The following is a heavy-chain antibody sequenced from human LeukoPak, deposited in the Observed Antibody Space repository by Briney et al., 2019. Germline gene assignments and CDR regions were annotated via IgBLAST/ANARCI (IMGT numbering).Heavy chain of an antibody. V-gene: IGHV1-58*01. CDR1: GFTFTSSA. D-gene: IGHD3-10*01. Sequence: ASVKVSCKASGFTFTSSAVQWVRQARGQRLEWIGWIVVGSGNTNYAQKFQERVTITRDMSTSTAYTELSSLRSEDTAVYYCAADQFGYYYGSGNYPWGQGTLVTVSS. J-gene: IGHJ5*02. CDR2: IVVGSGNT. CDR3: AADQFGYYYGSGNYP.